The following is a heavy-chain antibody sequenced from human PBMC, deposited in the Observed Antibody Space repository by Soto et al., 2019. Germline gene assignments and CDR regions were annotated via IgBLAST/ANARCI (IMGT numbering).Heavy chain of an antibody. J-gene: IGHJ6*02. CDR2: ISAYNGNT. V-gene: IGHV1-18*01. CDR1: GYTFTSYG. Sequence: ASGKVSCDASGYTFTSYGTSWVRQAPGQGLERMGWISAYNGNTNYAQKLQGRVTMTTDTSTSTAYMELRSLRSDDTAVYYCARVKPIRYSRSSMYYYYGMDVWVQGTTVTISS. CDR3: ARVKPIRYSRSSMYYYYGMDV. D-gene: IGHD6-6*01.